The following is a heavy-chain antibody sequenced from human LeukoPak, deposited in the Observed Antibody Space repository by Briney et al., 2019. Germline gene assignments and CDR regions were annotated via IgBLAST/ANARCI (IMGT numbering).Heavy chain of an antibody. CDR3: AREAPITMVRGVHRAFDI. CDR2: ISAYNGNT. J-gene: IGHJ3*02. V-gene: IGHV1-18*01. CDR1: GYTFTSYG. D-gene: IGHD3-10*01. Sequence: ASVKVSCKASGYTFTSYGISWVRQAPGQGLEWMGWISAYNGNTNYAQKLQGRITMTTDTSTSTAYMELRSLRSDDTAVYYCAREAPITMVRGVHRAFDIWGQGTMVTVSS.